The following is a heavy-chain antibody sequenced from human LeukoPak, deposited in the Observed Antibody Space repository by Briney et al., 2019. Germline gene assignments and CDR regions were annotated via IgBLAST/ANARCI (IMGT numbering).Heavy chain of an antibody. Sequence: PGGSLRLSCAASRFTFSSNWMGRVRQAPGKGLEWVANINPDGSAKFYVNSVKGRFTISRDNAKNSLYLQMNSLRAEDTAVYYCVMYGSSGSWGQGTLVTVSS. D-gene: IGHD6-19*01. J-gene: IGHJ5*02. CDR1: RFTFSSNW. CDR3: VMYGSSGS. CDR2: INPDGSAK. V-gene: IGHV3-7*05.